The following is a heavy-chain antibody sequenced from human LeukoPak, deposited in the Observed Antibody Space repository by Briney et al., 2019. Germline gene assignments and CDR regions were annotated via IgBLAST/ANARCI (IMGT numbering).Heavy chain of an antibody. CDR1: GVSISSYY. Sequence: SETLSLTCTVSGVSISSYYWSWIRQPPGKGLEWIGYIYYSGSTNYNPSLKSPVTISVDTSKNQFSLKLSSVTAADTAVYYCARDKYYDFWSGYPNQLFDYWGQGTLVTVSS. J-gene: IGHJ4*02. V-gene: IGHV4-59*01. CDR3: ARDKYYDFWSGYPNQLFDY. CDR2: IYYSGST. D-gene: IGHD3-3*01.